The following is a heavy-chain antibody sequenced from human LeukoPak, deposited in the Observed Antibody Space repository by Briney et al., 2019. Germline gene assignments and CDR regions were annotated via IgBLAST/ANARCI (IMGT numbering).Heavy chain of an antibody. CDR1: GGSISSYY. Sequence: SETLSLTCTVSGGSISSYYWSWIRQPPGKGLEWIGYIYYSGSTNYNPSLKSRVTISVDTSKNQFSLKLSSVTAADTAVYYCARSLTPVVTGVFDYWGQGTLVTVSS. CDR2: IYYSGST. D-gene: IGHD4-23*01. CDR3: ARSLTPVVTGVFDY. V-gene: IGHV4-59*01. J-gene: IGHJ4*02.